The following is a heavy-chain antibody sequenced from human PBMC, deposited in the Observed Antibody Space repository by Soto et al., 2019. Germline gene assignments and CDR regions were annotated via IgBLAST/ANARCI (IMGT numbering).Heavy chain of an antibody. CDR2: INHSGST. V-gene: IGHV4-34*01. CDR3: ARGPRDFDLPWFDP. J-gene: IGHJ5*02. Sequence: PSETLSLTCAVYGGSFSGYYWSWIRQPPGKGLEWIGEINHSGSTNYNPSLKSRVTISVDTSKNQFSLKLSSVTAADTAVYYCARGPRDFDLPWFDPWGQGTLVTVSS. CDR1: GGSFSGYY. D-gene: IGHD3-9*01.